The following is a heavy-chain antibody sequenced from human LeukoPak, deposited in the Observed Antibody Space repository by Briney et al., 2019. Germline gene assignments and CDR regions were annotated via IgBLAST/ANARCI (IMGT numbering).Heavy chain of an antibody. Sequence: GGSLRLSCAASGFTFSSYAMSWVRQAPGKGLEWVSAISGSGGSTYYADSVKGRFTISRDNSKNTLYLQMNSLRAEDTAIYYCTRVGYIDEGIDYWGQGTLVTVSP. CDR2: ISGSGGST. D-gene: IGHD5-24*01. V-gene: IGHV3-23*01. J-gene: IGHJ4*02. CDR1: GFTFSSYA. CDR3: TRVGYIDEGIDY.